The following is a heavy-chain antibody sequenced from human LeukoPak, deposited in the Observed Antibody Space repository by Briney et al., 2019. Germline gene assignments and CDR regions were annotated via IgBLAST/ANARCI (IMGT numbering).Heavy chain of an antibody. CDR3: ARDQVLWFGELSNYYYGMDV. CDR1: GGSISSGGYY. V-gene: IGHV4-31*03. D-gene: IGHD3-10*01. Sequence: SQTLSLTCTVSGGSISSGGYYWSWIRQHPGKGLEWIGYIYYSGSTYYNPSLKSRVTISVDTSKNQFSPKLSSVTAADTAVYYCARDQVLWFGELSNYYYGMDVWGQGTTVTVSS. CDR2: IYYSGST. J-gene: IGHJ6*02.